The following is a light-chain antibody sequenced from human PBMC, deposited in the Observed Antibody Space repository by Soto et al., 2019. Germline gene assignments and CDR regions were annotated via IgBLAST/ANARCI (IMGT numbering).Light chain of an antibody. CDR3: VV. CDR2: SNN. J-gene: IGLJ2*01. Sequence: QSVLTQPPSASGTPGQRVTISCSGSSSNIGSNTVNWYQQLPGTAPKLLIYSNNQRPSGVPDRFSGSKSGTSASLAISGLQSEDEADYYCVVFGGGTKLTVL. V-gene: IGLV1-44*01. CDR1: SSNIGSNT.